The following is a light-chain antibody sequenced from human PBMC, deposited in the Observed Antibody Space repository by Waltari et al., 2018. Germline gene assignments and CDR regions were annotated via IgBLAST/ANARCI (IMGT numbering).Light chain of an antibody. CDR3: QQYNNWPLT. CDR1: QSVSSS. CDR2: GAS. J-gene: IGKJ4*01. Sequence: EIVMTQSPATLSVSPGERATLSCRASQSVSSSLAWYQQKPGQAPRLLIYGASARATGIPARVSGSGSGTEFTLTISSLQSEDFAVYYCQQYNNWPLTFGGGTKVDIK. V-gene: IGKV3-15*01.